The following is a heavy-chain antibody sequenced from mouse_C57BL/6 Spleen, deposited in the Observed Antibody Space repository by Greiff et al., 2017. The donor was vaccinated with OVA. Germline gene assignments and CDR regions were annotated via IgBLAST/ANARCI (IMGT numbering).Heavy chain of an antibody. V-gene: IGHV1-26*01. CDR3: ARWVYYGSFDY. CDR2: INPNNGGT. CDR1: GYTFTDYY. J-gene: IGHJ2*01. Sequence: VQLQQSGPELVKPGASVKISCKASGYTFTDYYMNWVKQSHGKSLEWIGDINPNNGGTSYNQKFKGKATLTVDKSSSTAYMELRSLTSEDSAVYYCARWVYYGSFDYWGQGTTLTVSS. D-gene: IGHD1-1*01.